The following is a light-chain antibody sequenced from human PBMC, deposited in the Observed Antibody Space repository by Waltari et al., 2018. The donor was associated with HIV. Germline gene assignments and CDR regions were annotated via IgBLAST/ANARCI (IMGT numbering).Light chain of an antibody. V-gene: IGLV2-8*01. CDR2: QVN. Sequence: QSALTQPPSASGSPGQSVTISCTGTSSDVGGYNYVSWYQQHPGKAPKLMNYQVNKRPSVVPARFSGTKSGNRASLTVSGLQAEDEADYYCSSFAGSNNLMVFGGGTKLTVL. J-gene: IGLJ2*01. CDR3: SSFAGSNNLMV. CDR1: SSDVGGYNY.